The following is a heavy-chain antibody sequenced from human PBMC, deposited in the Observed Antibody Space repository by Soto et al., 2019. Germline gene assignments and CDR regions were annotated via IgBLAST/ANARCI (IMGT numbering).Heavy chain of an antibody. CDR1: GYSISSGYY. J-gene: IGHJ6*02. Sequence: SETLSLTCAVSGYSISSGYYWGWIRQPPGKGLEWIGSIYHSGSTYYNPSLKSRVTISVDTSKNQFSLKLSSVTAADTAVYYCARDGDAGDYEYYYYGMDVWGQGTTVTVSS. D-gene: IGHD4-17*01. CDR2: IYHSGST. V-gene: IGHV4-38-2*02. CDR3: ARDGDAGDYEYYYYGMDV.